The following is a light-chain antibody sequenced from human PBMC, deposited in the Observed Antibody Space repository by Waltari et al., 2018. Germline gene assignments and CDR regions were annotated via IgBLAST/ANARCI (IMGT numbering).Light chain of an antibody. Sequence: QSVLTQPPSASGTPGQRVSMSCSGSSSNIGRSSVSWYQQVPGTAPKLLIYRNKQRPSGVPDRFSGSKSGTSASLAISGLRSEDEADYYCAAWDDSLSGRFFGSGTKVTVL. CDR3: AAWDDSLSGRF. J-gene: IGLJ1*01. CDR2: RNK. CDR1: SSNIGRSS. V-gene: IGLV1-47*01.